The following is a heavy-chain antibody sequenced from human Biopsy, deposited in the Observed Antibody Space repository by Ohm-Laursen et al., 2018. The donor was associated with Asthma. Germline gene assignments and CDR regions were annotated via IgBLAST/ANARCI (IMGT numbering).Heavy chain of an antibody. J-gene: IGHJ4*02. D-gene: IGHD1-26*01. CDR3: AKGEWELLEANFDY. CDR2: ISWNSGSI. Sequence: SLRLSCSASGLTFDDYAMHWVRQAPGKGLEWVSGISWNSGSIGYADSVKGRFTISRDNAKNSLYLQMNSLRAEDTALYYCAKGEWELLEANFDYWGQGTLVTVSS. CDR1: GLTFDDYA. V-gene: IGHV3-9*01.